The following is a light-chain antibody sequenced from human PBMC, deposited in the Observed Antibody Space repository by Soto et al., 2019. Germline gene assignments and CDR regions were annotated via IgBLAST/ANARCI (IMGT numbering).Light chain of an antibody. V-gene: IGLV2-14*01. J-gene: IGLJ1*01. CDR2: EVS. CDR3: SSYTSSNTYV. CDR1: SSDSGRYNY. Sequence: QSVLTQPASVSGSPGQSITISCTGTSSDSGRYNYVSCYQQRPGKAPKLMIYEVSNRPSGVSNRFSCSKSCYTASLTISGPQAEDEADYYCSSYTSSNTYVFGTETKVTVL.